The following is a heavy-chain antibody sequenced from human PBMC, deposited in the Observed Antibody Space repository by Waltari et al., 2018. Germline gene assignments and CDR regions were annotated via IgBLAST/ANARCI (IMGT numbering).Heavy chain of an antibody. CDR1: GFTFSSYS. CDR3: ARGSVGATIIYYYGMDV. J-gene: IGHJ6*02. D-gene: IGHD1-26*01. V-gene: IGHV3-21*01. CDR2: ISSSSSYI. Sequence: EVQLVESGGGLVKPGGSLRLSCAASGFTFSSYSMNWVRQAPGKGLEWVSSISSSSSYIYYADSVKGRFTTSRDNAKNSLYLQMNSLRAEDTAVYYCARGSVGATIIYYYGMDVWGQGTTVTVSS.